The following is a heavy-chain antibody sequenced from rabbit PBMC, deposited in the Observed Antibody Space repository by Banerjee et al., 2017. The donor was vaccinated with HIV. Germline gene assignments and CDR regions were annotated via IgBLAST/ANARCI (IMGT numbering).Heavy chain of an antibody. CDR2: IYAGSSGST. Sequence: QEQLEESGGDLVKPEGSLTLTCTASGFSFSSSYWICWVRQAPGKGLEWIACIYAGSSGSTYYASWAKGRFTISKTSSTTVTLQMTSLTAADTATYFCGRGPSSRNYYDLWGPGTLVTVS. D-gene: IGHD1-1*01. J-gene: IGHJ4*01. V-gene: IGHV1S45*01. CDR1: GFSFSSSYW. CDR3: GRGPSSRNYYDL.